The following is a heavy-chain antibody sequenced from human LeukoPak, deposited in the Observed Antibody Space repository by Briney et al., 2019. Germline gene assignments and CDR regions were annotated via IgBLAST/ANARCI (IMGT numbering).Heavy chain of an antibody. CDR3: ARRLTQYDCFDP. Sequence: KTSQTLSLTCAISGDSVSSNSVTWNWIRQSPSRGLEWLGRTYYRSTWYNDYAVSVRGRITVNPDTSKNQFSLHLNSVTPEDTAVYYCARRLTQYDCFDPWGQGILVIVSS. D-gene: IGHD2-2*01. V-gene: IGHV6-1*01. J-gene: IGHJ5*02. CDR1: GDSVSSNSVT. CDR2: TYYRSTWYN.